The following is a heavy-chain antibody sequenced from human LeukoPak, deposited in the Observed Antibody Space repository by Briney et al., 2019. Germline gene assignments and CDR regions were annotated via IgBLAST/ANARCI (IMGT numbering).Heavy chain of an antibody. CDR2: IKYDGNEK. V-gene: IGHV3-7*03. J-gene: IGHJ4*02. D-gene: IGHD1-26*01. Sequence: LGGSLRLSCAASGFTFSSYWMSWVRQAPGKGLEWVANIKYDGNEKFYVDSVKGRFTISRDNAKNSLYLQMNSLRAEDTAVYYCARDPRQGSYYFDFWGQGTLVTVSS. CDR1: GFTFSSYW. CDR3: ARDPRQGSYYFDF.